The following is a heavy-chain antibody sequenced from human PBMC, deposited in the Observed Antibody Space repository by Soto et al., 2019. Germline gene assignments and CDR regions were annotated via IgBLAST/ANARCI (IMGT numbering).Heavy chain of an antibody. Sequence: QVQLQESGPGLVKPSETLSLTCTVSGGSISNYYWSWLRQPPGKGLEWIGYIYYSGSTNYNPSLKSRVTISVDTSKNQFSLKLSSVTAADTAVYYCARDKVDIGVSGTHYYYGMDVWGQGTTVTVSS. V-gene: IGHV4-59*01. CDR2: IYYSGST. J-gene: IGHJ6*02. CDR1: GGSISNYY. D-gene: IGHD6-19*01. CDR3: ARDKVDIGVSGTHYYYGMDV.